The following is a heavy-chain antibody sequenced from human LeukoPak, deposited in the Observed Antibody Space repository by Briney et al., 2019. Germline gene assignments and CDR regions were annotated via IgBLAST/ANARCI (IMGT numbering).Heavy chain of an antibody. J-gene: IGHJ4*02. Sequence: GSLRLSCVASGFPVSSNYMSWVRQAPGKGLEWVSVIYSAGNTYYADSVKGRFTISRHNSENTLYLHMNSLRVEDTAVYFCARGGTPGYSSGRIDYWGQGTLVTVSS. CDR2: IYSAGNT. V-gene: IGHV3-53*04. CDR3: ARGGTPGYSSGRIDY. CDR1: GFPVSSNY. D-gene: IGHD6-19*01.